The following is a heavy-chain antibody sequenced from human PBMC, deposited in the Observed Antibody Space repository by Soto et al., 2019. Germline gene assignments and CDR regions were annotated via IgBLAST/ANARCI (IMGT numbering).Heavy chain of an antibody. Sequence: QVQLVESGGGVVQPGRSLRLSCAASGFTFSSYGMHWVRQAPGKGLEWVAVISYDGSNKYYADSVKGRFTISRDNSKNTLYLQMNSLRAEDTAVYYCAKSIAAAEYYYGMDVWGQGTTVTVSS. CDR1: GFTFSSYG. J-gene: IGHJ6*02. D-gene: IGHD6-13*01. CDR3: AKSIAAAEYYYGMDV. CDR2: ISYDGSNK. V-gene: IGHV3-30*18.